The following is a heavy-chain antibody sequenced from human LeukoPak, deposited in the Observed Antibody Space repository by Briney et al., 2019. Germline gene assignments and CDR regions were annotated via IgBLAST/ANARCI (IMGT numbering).Heavy chain of an antibody. J-gene: IGHJ5*02. CDR2: TSGSGGST. CDR1: GFTFSTYG. D-gene: IGHD6-19*01. CDR3: ARDRSSGWYLTPGFDP. V-gene: IGHV3-23*01. Sequence: GGSLRLSCAASGFTFSTYGMSWVRQAPGKGLECVSATSGSGGSTYSADSVKGRFTISRDSAKNSLYLQINSLRAEDTAVYYCARDRSSGWYLTPGFDPWGQGTLVAVSS.